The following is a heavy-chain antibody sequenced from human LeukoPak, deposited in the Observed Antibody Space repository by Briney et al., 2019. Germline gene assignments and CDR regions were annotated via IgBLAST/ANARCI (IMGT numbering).Heavy chain of an antibody. Sequence: SETLSLTCTVSGGSISSSSYYWGWIRQPPGKGLEWIGSIYYSGSTYYNPSLKSRVTISVDTSKNQFSLKLSSVTAADTAVYYCPRVNLLIHWFDPWGQGTLVTVSS. D-gene: IGHD1-14*01. J-gene: IGHJ5*02. CDR2: IYYSGST. CDR1: GGSISSSSYY. V-gene: IGHV4-39*07. CDR3: PRVNLLIHWFDP.